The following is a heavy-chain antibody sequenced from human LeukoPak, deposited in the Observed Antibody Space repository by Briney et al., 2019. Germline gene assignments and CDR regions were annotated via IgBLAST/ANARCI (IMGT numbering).Heavy chain of an antibody. CDR1: GGTFSSYA. J-gene: IGHJ4*02. V-gene: IGHV1-69*13. CDR3: ARARYSNYVGYYFDY. CDR2: IIPIFGTA. Sequence: ASGNVSCKASGGTFSSYAISWVRQAPGQGLEWMGGIIPIFGTANYAQKFEGRVTITADESTSTAYMELSSLRSEDTAVYYCARARYSNYVGYYFDYWGQGTLVTVSS. D-gene: IGHD4-11*01.